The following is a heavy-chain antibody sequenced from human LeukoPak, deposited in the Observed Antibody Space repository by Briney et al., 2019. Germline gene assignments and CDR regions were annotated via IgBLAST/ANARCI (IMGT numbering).Heavy chain of an antibody. J-gene: IGHJ4*02. Sequence: SETLSLTCTVSGVSISNYYWSWIRQAPGKGLEWIGYIHYSGSTNYDPSLKSRVTISVDTSKNQFSLKLSSVTAADTAVYCCARVRGYSYDLVGNYFDYWGQGTLVTVSS. CDR1: GVSISNYY. D-gene: IGHD5-18*01. V-gene: IGHV4-59*12. CDR3: ARVRGYSYDLVGNYFDY. CDR2: IHYSGST.